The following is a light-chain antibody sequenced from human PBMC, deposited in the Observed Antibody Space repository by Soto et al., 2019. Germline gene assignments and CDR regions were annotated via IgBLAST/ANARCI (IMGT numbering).Light chain of an antibody. CDR3: QQRSNWPIA. CDR2: DAS. CDR1: QSVSSY. J-gene: IGKJ5*01. V-gene: IGKV3-11*01. Sequence: EIVLTQSPATLSLSPGERATLSCRASQSVSSYLAWYQQKPGQAPRLLIYDASNRATGIPARFSGSGSGTDFTLTISSLEPEYFVVYYCQQRSNWPIAFGQGTQLEIK.